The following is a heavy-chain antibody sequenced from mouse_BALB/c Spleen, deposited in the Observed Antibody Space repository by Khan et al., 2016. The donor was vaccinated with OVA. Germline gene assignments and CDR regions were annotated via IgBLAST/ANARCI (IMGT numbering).Heavy chain of an antibody. CDR3: AIAWRITTGTFDY. CDR1: GFSLTNYA. CDR2: IWAGGST. D-gene: IGHD2-4*01. Sequence: QVQLKQSGPGLVAPSQSLSITCTVSGFSLTNYAVHWVRQPPGKGLEWLGVIWAGGSTNYNSALLYSLSISKDNSKSQVFLKLNSLQTDDTALYYCAIAWRITTGTFDYWGQGTTLTVSS. V-gene: IGHV2-9*02. J-gene: IGHJ2*01.